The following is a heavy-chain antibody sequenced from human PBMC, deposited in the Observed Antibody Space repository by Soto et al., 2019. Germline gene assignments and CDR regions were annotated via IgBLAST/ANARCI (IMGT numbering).Heavy chain of an antibody. J-gene: IGHJ4*02. V-gene: IGHV4-59*01. CDR2: IYYSGST. D-gene: IGHD3-22*01. Sequence: QVQLQESGPGLVKPSETLSLTCTVSGGSISSYYWSWIRQPPGKGLEWIGYIYYSGSTNYNPSLKSRVTISVDTSKIPFSLKLSSVTAADTAVYYCARNYYDSSCYYSGYFYYWGQGTLVTVSS. CDR3: ARNYYDSSCYYSGYFYY. CDR1: GGSISSYY.